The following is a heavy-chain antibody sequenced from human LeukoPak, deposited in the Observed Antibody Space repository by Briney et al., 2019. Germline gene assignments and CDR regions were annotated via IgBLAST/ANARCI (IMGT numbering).Heavy chain of an antibody. D-gene: IGHD3-22*01. CDR1: GGGSISNYY. J-gene: IGHJ2*01. V-gene: IGHV4-59*01. CDR3: ARSPQGYYDSGDYIVTWYFDL. Sequence: PSETLSLTCTVSGGGSISNYYWNWIRQSPRKGLEWIGNIYYSGSTNYNPSLQSRVTISVDTSKAQFSLWLSSVTAADTAIYYCARSPQGYYDSGDYIVTWYFDLWGRGTLVTVSS. CDR2: IYYSGST.